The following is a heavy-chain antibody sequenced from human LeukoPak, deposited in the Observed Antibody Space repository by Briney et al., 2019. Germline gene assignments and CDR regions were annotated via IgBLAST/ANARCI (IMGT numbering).Heavy chain of an antibody. V-gene: IGHV3-23*01. D-gene: IGHD7-27*01. J-gene: IGHJ4*02. CDR1: GFTFTSYA. Sequence: GGSLRLSCAASGFTFTSYAMRWVRQAPGKGLEWVSALSHSSTATYYADSVKGRFTISRDNSKNTLYLQMYSLRAEDTAVYYCAKDTLFWGPTGQFDYWGQGTLVTVSS. CDR3: AKDTLFWGPTGQFDY. CDR2: LSHSSTAT.